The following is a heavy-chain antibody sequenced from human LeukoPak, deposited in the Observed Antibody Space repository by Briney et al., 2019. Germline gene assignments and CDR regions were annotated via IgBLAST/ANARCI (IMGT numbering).Heavy chain of an antibody. Sequence: SETLSLTCTVSGGSIRSDYWSWIRQPPGKGLEWIGDIYYSGTTNYSPSLKSRVTISVDTSKNQFSLKLSSVTAADTAVYYCARGGYGSGTLFDYWGQGTLVTVSS. V-gene: IGHV4-59*01. D-gene: IGHD3-10*01. CDR2: IYYSGTT. CDR1: GGSIRSDY. CDR3: ARGGYGSGTLFDY. J-gene: IGHJ4*02.